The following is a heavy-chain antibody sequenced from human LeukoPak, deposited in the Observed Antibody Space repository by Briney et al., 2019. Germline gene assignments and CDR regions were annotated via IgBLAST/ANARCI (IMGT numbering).Heavy chain of an antibody. D-gene: IGHD3-10*01. V-gene: IGHV3-48*01. J-gene: IGHJ4*02. Sequence: GGSLRLSCAASGFTFSSYSMNWVRQAPGKGLEWVSYISSSSSTIYYADSVKGRFTISRDNSKNTLYLQMNSLRAEDTAVYYCAKRLLGSGSYHFDNWGQGTLVTVSS. CDR3: AKRLLGSGSYHFDN. CDR2: ISSSSSTI. CDR1: GFTFSSYS.